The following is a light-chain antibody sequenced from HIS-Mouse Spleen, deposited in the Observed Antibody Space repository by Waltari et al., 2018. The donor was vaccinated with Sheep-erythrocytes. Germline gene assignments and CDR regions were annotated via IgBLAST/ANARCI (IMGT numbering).Light chain of an antibody. V-gene: IGLV2-11*02. Sequence: QSALTQPRSVSGSPGQSVTIPCIGTSSDVGGYNSVSWYQQHPGKAPKLMNYDVSKRPSGVPDRFSGSKSGNTASLTISGLQAEDAADYYCCSYAGSYNHVFATGAKVTVL. CDR2: DVS. CDR3: CSYAGSYNHV. J-gene: IGLJ1*01. CDR1: SSDVGGYNS.